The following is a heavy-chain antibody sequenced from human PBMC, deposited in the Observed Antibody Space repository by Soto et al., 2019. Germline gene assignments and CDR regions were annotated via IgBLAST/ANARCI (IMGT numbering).Heavy chain of an antibody. J-gene: IGHJ5*02. V-gene: IGHV4-59*01. D-gene: IGHD3-10*01. Sequence: QVQLQESGPGLVKPSETLSLTCSVSGDSINNYYWSCIRQPPGKGLEWIGHIYYSGSANFNHSLNRRVTISIDTSKTQFYLRMSAVTAADTAVYYCARDRGRYYDSGSYNWVDPWGQGIMVTVSS. CDR2: IYYSGSA. CDR1: GDSINNYY. CDR3: ARDRGRYYDSGSYNWVDP.